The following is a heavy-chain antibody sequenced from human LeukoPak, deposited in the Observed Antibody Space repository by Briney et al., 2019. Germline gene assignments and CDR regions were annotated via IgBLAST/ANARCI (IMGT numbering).Heavy chain of an antibody. J-gene: IGHJ4*03. CDR3: AILEGGPTDGR. Sequence: GGSLRLSCEVSGFPVRSRYMTWVRQAPGKGLECVSVIYSGGTTYYIDSVKDRFTISRDNSKSTMYLEMNNLRVEDTAVYYCAILEGGPTDGRWGQGTLVTVSS. D-gene: IGHD1-26*01. CDR2: IYSGGTT. CDR1: GFPVRSRY. V-gene: IGHV3-53*01.